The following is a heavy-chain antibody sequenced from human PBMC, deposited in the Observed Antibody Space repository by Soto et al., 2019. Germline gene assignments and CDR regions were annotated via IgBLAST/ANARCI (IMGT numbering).Heavy chain of an antibody. CDR2: ISYDGSNK. CDR3: ASSTIFGVDYYYGMDV. J-gene: IGHJ6*02. V-gene: IGHV3-30-3*01. CDR1: GFTFSSYA. D-gene: IGHD3-3*01. Sequence: GGSLRLSCAASGFTFSSYAMHWVRQAPGKGLEWVAVISYDGSNKYYADSVKGRFTISRDNSKNTLYLQMNSLRAEDTAVYYCASSTIFGVDYYYGMDVWGQGTTVTVSS.